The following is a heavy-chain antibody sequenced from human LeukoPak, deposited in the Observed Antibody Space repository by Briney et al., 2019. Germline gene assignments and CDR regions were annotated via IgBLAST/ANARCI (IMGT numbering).Heavy chain of an antibody. CDR1: GGSFSGYY. J-gene: IGHJ4*02. V-gene: IGHV4-34*01. CDR3: ARPRFGSFWSGHYRGFDY. D-gene: IGHD3-3*01. Sequence: SETLSLTCAVYGGSFSGYYWSWIRQPPGKGLEWIGEINHSGSTNYNPSLKSRVTISVDTSKNQFSLKLSSVTAADTAVYYCARPRFGSFWSGHYRGFDYWGQGTLVTVSS. CDR2: INHSGST.